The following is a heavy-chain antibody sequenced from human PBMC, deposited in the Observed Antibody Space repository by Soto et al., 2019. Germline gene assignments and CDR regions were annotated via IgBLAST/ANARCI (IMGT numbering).Heavy chain of an antibody. CDR3: AKDWGRGYGTFDS. J-gene: IGHJ4*02. CDR2: ISYDGSNK. V-gene: IGHV3-30*18. CDR1: GFTFSSYG. Sequence: QVQLVESGGGVVQPGRSLRLSCAASGFTFSSYGMHWVRQAPGKGLEWVAVISYDGSNKYYADSVKGRFTISRDNSKNTLYLQMNSLRAEDTAVYYCAKDWGRGYGTFDSWGQGTLVTVSS. D-gene: IGHD5-12*01.